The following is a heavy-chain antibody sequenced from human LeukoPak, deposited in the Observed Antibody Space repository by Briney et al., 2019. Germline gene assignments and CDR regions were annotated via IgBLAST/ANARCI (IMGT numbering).Heavy chain of an antibody. J-gene: IGHJ6*03. Sequence: PGGSLRLSCAASGFTFSSYSMNWVRQAPGKGLEWVSSISSSSSYIYYADSVKGRFTISRDNAKNSLYLQMNSLRAEDTAVYYCARDPTSGSYYYYYMDVWGKGTTVTVSS. CDR2: ISSSSSYI. CDR1: GFTFSSYS. V-gene: IGHV3-21*01. CDR3: ARDPTSGSYYYYYMDV. D-gene: IGHD1-26*01.